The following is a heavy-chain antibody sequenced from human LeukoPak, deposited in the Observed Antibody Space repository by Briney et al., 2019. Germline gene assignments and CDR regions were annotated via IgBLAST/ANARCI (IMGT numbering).Heavy chain of an antibody. CDR3: ARDRRPPYSSSWYFDY. J-gene: IGHJ4*02. CDR2: ISYDGSNK. CDR1: GFTFSSYA. V-gene: IGHV3-30-3*01. D-gene: IGHD6-13*01. Sequence: PGGSLRLSCAASGFTFSSYAMSWVRQAPGKGLEWVAVISYDGSNKYYADSVKGRFTISRDNSKNTLYLQMNSLRAEDTAVYYCARDRRPPYSSSWYFDYWGQGTLVTVSS.